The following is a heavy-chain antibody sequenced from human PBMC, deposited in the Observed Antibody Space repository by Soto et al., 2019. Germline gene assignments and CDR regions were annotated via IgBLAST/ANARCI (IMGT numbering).Heavy chain of an antibody. D-gene: IGHD6-19*01. CDR2: IYYSGST. J-gene: IGHJ5*02. Sequence: PSETLSLTCTVSGGSISSSSYYWGWIRQPPGKGLEWIGSIYYSGSTYYNPSLKSRVTISVDTSKNQFSLKLSSVTAADTAVYYCARTRAVWFDPWGQGTLVTVS. CDR1: GGSISSSSYY. CDR3: ARTRAVWFDP. V-gene: IGHV4-39*01.